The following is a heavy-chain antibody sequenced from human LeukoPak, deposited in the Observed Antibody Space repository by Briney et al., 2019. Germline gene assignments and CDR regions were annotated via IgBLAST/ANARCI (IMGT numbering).Heavy chain of an antibody. CDR2: IYHSGST. CDR3: ARDPGYGSGSYYTDY. D-gene: IGHD3-10*01. J-gene: IGHJ4*02. CDR1: GYSISSGYY. Sequence: PSETLSLTCTVSGYSISSGYYWGWIRQPPGKGLEWIGSIYHSGSTYYNPSLKSRVTISVDTSKNQFSLKLSSVTAADTAVYYCARDPGYGSGSYYTDYWGQGTLVTVSS. V-gene: IGHV4-38-2*02.